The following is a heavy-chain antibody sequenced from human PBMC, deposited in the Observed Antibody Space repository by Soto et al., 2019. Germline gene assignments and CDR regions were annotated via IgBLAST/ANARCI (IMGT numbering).Heavy chain of an antibody. D-gene: IGHD3-10*01. J-gene: IGHJ6*02. V-gene: IGHV3-20*04. CDR3: ARAYYGSGRFYYYYGMDV. Sequence: EVQLVESGGGVVRPGGSLRLSCAASGFTFDDYGMSWVRQAPGKGLEWVSGINWNGGSTGYADSLRGRFTISRDNAKNSLYLQMNSLRADDTALYFCARAYYGSGRFYYYYGMDVWGQGTTVTVSS. CDR1: GFTFDDYG. CDR2: INWNGGST.